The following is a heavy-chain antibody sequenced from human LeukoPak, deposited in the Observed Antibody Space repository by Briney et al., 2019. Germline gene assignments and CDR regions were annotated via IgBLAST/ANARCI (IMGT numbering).Heavy chain of an antibody. D-gene: IGHD3-3*01. CDR1: GFTFSSYG. V-gene: IGHV3-30*02. J-gene: IGHJ4*02. Sequence: GGSLRLSCAASGFTFSSYGMHWVRQAPGKGLEWVAFIRYDGSNKYYADSVKGRFTNPRDNSKNTLYLQMNSLRAEDTAVYYCARDLRYDFWSGYYTTFDYWGQGTLVTVSS. CDR2: IRYDGSNK. CDR3: ARDLRYDFWSGYYTTFDY.